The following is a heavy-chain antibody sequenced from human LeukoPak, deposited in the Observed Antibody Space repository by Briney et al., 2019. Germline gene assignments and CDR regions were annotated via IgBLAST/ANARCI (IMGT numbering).Heavy chain of an antibody. CDR3: ERHVERGSFDY. V-gene: IGHV5-10-1*01. CDR2: INPSDSYT. Sequence: GESLKISCKGSGYSFTSYWISWVRQMPGKGLEWMGRINPSDSYTNYSPSFQGHVTISADKSISTADLQWSSLKASDTPMYYCERHVERGSFDYWGQGTLVTVSS. J-gene: IGHJ4*02. CDR1: GYSFTSYW. D-gene: IGHD1-1*01.